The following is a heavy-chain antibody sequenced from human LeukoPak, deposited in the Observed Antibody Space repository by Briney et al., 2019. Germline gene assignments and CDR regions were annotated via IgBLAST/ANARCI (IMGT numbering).Heavy chain of an antibody. CDR1: GGSFSGYY. CDR3: ARNQRWLQSPPGY. V-gene: IGHV4-34*01. CDR2: INHSGST. D-gene: IGHD5-24*01. Sequence: PSETLSLTCAVYGGSFSGYYWSWIRQPPGKGLEWIGEINHSGSTNYNPSPKSRVTISVDTSKNQFSLKLSSGTAADTAVYYCARNQRWLQSPPGYWGQGTLVTVSS. J-gene: IGHJ4*02.